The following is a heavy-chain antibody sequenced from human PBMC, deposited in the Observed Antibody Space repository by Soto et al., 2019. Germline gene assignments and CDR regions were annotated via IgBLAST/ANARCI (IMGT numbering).Heavy chain of an antibody. V-gene: IGHV3-23*01. CDR2: ITGNGAGT. CDR3: AICFEDTAATEIYTLSRTRRTSDL. J-gene: IGHJ2*01. Sequence: PGGSLRLSCAASGFTFSSFAMSWVRQAPGKGLEWVSGITGNGAGTYYAGSVKGRFTISKDISKNTLYLQMNSLRAEDTAVYYCAICFEDTAATEIYTLSRTRRTSDL. CDR1: GFTFSSFA. D-gene: IGHD3-9*01.